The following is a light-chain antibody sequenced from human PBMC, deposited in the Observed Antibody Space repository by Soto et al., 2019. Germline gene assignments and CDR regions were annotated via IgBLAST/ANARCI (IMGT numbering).Light chain of an antibody. CDR2: GAS. Sequence: EIVMTQSPATLSVSPGGRATLSCRASQSISGALAWYQQKPGQATRLLIYGASTRATSFPARFSGSGSGTDFTLTISILQSEDFAVYYCQQYNNWPWTFGQGTKVEIK. CDR3: QQYNNWPWT. J-gene: IGKJ1*01. CDR1: QSISGA. V-gene: IGKV3-15*01.